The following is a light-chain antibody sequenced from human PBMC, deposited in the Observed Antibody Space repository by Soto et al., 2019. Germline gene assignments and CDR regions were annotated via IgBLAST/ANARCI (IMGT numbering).Light chain of an antibody. V-gene: IGKV2-28*01. J-gene: IGKJ3*01. Sequence: DIVMTQSPLSLPVTPGEPASISCRSSQSLLHSNGYKYLDWYLQKPGQSPQLLIYLGSNRASRVPDRFSGSGSDTDFTLKISRVEAEDVGVYYCMQALQTPRFTFGPGTKVDIK. CDR3: MQALQTPRFT. CDR2: LGS. CDR1: QSLLHSNGYKY.